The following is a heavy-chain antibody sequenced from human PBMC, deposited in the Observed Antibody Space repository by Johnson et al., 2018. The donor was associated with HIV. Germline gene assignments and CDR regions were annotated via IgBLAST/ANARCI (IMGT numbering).Heavy chain of an antibody. CDR3: ARVPSGTPSSI. V-gene: IGHV3-30-3*01. D-gene: IGHD1-1*01. CDR2: ISYDGSNK. J-gene: IGHJ3*02. CDR1: GFTFSSYA. Sequence: QVQLLESGGGVVQPGRSLRLSCAASGFTFSSYAMHWVRQAPGKGLEWVAVISYDGSNKYYADSVKGRFTISRDNVKNSLYLQMNSLRADDTAVYYCARVPSGTPSSIWGQGTKVTVS.